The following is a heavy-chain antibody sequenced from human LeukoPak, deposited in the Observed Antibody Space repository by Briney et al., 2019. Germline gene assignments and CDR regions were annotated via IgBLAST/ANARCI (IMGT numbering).Heavy chain of an antibody. D-gene: IGHD6-19*01. Sequence: GGSLRLSCAASGFTFSSFEMNWVRQAPGKGLEWVSYIGNSGGTIYYADSVKGRFTISRDNAKNSLYLQMNSLRAEDTAVYYCARESYTSGWYDFWGQGTLVAVSS. CDR3: ARESYTSGWYDF. V-gene: IGHV3-48*03. J-gene: IGHJ5*01. CDR1: GFTFSSFE. CDR2: IGNSGGTI.